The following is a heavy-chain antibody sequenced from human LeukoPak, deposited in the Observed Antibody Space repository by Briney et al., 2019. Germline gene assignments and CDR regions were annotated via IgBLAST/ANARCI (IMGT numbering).Heavy chain of an antibody. D-gene: IGHD3-22*01. CDR1: GGSISSYY. J-gene: IGHJ4*02. CDR3: ARDRDSSGYYYAFDY. CDR2: IYHSGST. V-gene: IGHV4-59*01. Sequence: SETPSLTCTVSGGSISSYYWSWIRQPPGKGLEWIGYIYHSGSTNYNPSLESRVTISVDTSKNQFSLKLGSVTAADTAVYYCARDRDSSGYYYAFDYWGQGTLVTVSS.